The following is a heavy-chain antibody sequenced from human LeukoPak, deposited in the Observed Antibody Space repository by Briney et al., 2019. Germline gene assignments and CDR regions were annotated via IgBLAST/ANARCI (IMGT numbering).Heavy chain of an antibody. Sequence: PSETLSLTCTVSGGSISNYFWAWIRQPPGRELEGIGYISKSGGTSYDTSFKSRLTISVDTSKDQFSLRLESVTAADTAVYYCARRPRSMAYYFDYWGQGILVTVSS. D-gene: IGHD2/OR15-2a*01. J-gene: IGHJ4*02. CDR3: ARRPRSMAYYFDY. CDR2: ISKSGGT. V-gene: IGHV4-59*08. CDR1: GGSISNYF.